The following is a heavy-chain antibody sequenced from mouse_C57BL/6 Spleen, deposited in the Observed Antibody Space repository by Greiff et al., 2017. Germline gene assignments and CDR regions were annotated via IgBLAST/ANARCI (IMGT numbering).Heavy chain of an antibody. D-gene: IGHD1-1*01. J-gene: IGHJ4*01. CDR2: IYPGDGDT. V-gene: IGHV1-82*01. CDR1: GYAFSSSW. Sequence: VKLMESGPELVKPGASVKISCKASGYAFSSSWMNWVKQRPGKGLEWIGRIYPGDGDTNYNGKFKGKATLTADKSSSTAYMQLSSLTSEDSAVYFCARSDSITTVVATDYYAMDYWGQGTSVTVSS. CDR3: ARSDSITTVVATDYYAMDY.